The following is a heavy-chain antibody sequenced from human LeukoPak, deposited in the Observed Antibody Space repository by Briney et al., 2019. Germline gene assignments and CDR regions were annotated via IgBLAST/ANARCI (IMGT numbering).Heavy chain of an antibody. D-gene: IGHD6-13*01. Sequence: GGSLTLSCAASGFTLRNHSMNWVRQAPCKGLDWVSSISSSSSYSYNADSVRGRFIISRDNANNFLYLQMNSLRAEDTAVYYCARDISQQMYYMDVWGKGTTVTVSS. CDR3: ARDISQQMYYMDV. CDR2: ISSSSSYS. J-gene: IGHJ6*03. CDR1: GFTLRNHS. V-gene: IGHV3-21*04.